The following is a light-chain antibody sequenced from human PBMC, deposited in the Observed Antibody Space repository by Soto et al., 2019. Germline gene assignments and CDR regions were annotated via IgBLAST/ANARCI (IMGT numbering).Light chain of an antibody. CDR2: DAS. CDR1: QSIRSW. J-gene: IGKJ1*01. Sequence: IQLTQSPSALAPLVGGSGTSTCRATQSIRSWLAWYQHKPGKAPKLLINDASNLESGVPSRFRGSGSGTEFTLTISSLQPDDSATYYCQQYNSSWTLGQGTKVDNK. CDR3: QQYNSSWT. V-gene: IGKV1-5*01.